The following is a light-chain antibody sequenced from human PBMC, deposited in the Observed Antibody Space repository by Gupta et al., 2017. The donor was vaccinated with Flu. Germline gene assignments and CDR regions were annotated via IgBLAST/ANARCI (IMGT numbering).Light chain of an antibody. Sequence: EIVLTQSPGTLSLSPGERATLSCRASQSVSSSYLAWYQQKPGQAPRLLIYGASSRATGIPDRFSGSGSGTDFTLTISRLEPEDFAVYYCQQYGSSLPTWTFGQWTKVEIK. V-gene: IGKV3-20*01. CDR1: QSVSSSY. J-gene: IGKJ1*01. CDR2: GAS. CDR3: QQYGSSLPTWT.